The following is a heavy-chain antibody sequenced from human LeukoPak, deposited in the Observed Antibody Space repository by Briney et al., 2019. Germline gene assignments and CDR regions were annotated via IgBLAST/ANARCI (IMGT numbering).Heavy chain of an antibody. V-gene: IGHV3-21*01. D-gene: IGHD6-19*01. CDR2: ISGSSSYI. J-gene: IGHJ4*02. CDR1: GFTFSSYS. Sequence: PGGSLRLSCAASGFTFSSYSMNWVRQAPGKGLEWVSSISGSSSYIYYADSVKGRFTISRDNAKNSLYLQMNSLRAEDTAVYYCARDGHSSGCTHDFWGQGTLVTVSS. CDR3: ARDGHSSGCTHDF.